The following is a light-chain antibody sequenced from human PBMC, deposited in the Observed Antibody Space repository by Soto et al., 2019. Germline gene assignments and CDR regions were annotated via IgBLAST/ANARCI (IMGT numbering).Light chain of an antibody. CDR2: GAS. V-gene: IGKV3-15*01. CDR1: QSVSSN. CDR3: QQYNNWPPIP. Sequence: EIVMTQSPATLSVSPGERATLSCRASQSVSSNLAWYQQKPGQAPRLLIYGASTRATGIPARFSGSGSGTDFTLTINSRQSEDFAVYYCQQYNNWPPIPFGQGTRLEIK. J-gene: IGKJ5*01.